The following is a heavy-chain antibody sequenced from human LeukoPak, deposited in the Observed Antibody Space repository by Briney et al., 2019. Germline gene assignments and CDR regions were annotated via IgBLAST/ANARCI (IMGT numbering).Heavy chain of an antibody. J-gene: IGHJ3*02. CDR2: INQDGSEK. Sequence: TGGSLRHSCAPSGFTFSADWMSWVRQAPGKGLEWVASINQDGSEKYYVDSLKGRFTISRDNTKKSLYLQMNSLRAEDTAVYYCARDLAPSGYSYGPDAFDIWGQGTMVTVSS. CDR3: ARDLAPSGYSYGPDAFDI. D-gene: IGHD5-18*01. CDR1: GFTFSADW. V-gene: IGHV3-7*01.